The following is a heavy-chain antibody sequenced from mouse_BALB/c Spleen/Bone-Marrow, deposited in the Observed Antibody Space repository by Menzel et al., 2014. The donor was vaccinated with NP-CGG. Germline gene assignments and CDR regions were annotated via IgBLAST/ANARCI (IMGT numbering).Heavy chain of an antibody. V-gene: IGHV5-12-1*01. CDR3: ARLPSYYRYEDAY. CDR2: ISSGGGST. CDR1: GFALSSYD. J-gene: IGHJ3*01. D-gene: IGHD2-14*01. Sequence: EVQLQQSGGGLVKPGGSLKLSCAASGFALSSYDMSWVRQTPEKRLEWVAYISSGGGSTYYPDTVKGRFTISRDNAKNTLYLQMSSLKSEDTAMYYCARLPSYYRYEDAYWGQGTLVTVSA.